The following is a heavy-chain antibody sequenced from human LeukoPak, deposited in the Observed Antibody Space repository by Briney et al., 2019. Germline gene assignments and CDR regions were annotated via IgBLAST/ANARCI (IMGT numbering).Heavy chain of an antibody. CDR3: ARKQRVIYYFDS. V-gene: IGHV4-39*01. J-gene: IGHJ4*02. D-gene: IGHD2/OR15-2a*01. CDR2: FYYSGNT. Sequence: PSETLSLTCTVSGGSISISNYYWGWIRQPPGKGLEWIGSFYYSGNTYYNPSLKSRVTISVDTSKSQFSLKLSSVTAADTAVYYCARKQRVIYYFDSWGQGTLVTVSS. CDR1: GGSISISNYY.